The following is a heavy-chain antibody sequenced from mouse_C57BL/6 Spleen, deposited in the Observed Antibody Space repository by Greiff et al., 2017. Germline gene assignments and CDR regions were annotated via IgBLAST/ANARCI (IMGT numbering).Heavy chain of an antibody. CDR1: GFSLTSYG. V-gene: IGHV2-2*01. CDR3: ARKDYDYDNYAMDY. D-gene: IGHD2-4*01. J-gene: IGHJ4*01. Sequence: QVQLKESGPGLVQPSQSLSITCTVSGFSLTSYGVHWVRQSPGKGLEWLGVIWSGGSTDYNAAFISRLSISKDNSKSQVFFKMNSLQADDTAIYYCARKDYDYDNYAMDYWGQGTSVTVSS. CDR2: IWSGGST.